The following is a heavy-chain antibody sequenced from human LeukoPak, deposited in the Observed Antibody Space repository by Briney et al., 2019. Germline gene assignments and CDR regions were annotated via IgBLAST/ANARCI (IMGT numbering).Heavy chain of an antibody. CDR1: GYRFTNYW. CDR2: IYPGDSDT. CDR3: ARRAAEWELLYY. Sequence: GESLKISCKGSGYRFTNYWIGWVRQMPGKGLEWMGIIYPGDSDTRYSPSFQGQVTISADKSISTAYLQWSSLKASDTAVYYCARRAAEWELLYYWGQGTLVTVSS. J-gene: IGHJ4*02. D-gene: IGHD1-26*01. V-gene: IGHV5-51*01.